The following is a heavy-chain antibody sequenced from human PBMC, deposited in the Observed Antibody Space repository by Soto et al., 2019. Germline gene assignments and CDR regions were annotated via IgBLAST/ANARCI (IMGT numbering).Heavy chain of an antibody. Sequence: SGPTLVNRTQTLTLTCSFPGFSLITSGVGVGWIRQSPGKALEWLALIYWSGDEHYRPSLKSRLSITKDTSKNHVVLIMTDMDPVDTATYYCARGLATLPVFAFDIWGQGTMVTVSS. V-gene: IGHV2-5*01. CDR1: GFSLITSGVG. CDR2: IYWSGDE. D-gene: IGHD6-6*01. J-gene: IGHJ3*02. CDR3: ARGLATLPVFAFDI.